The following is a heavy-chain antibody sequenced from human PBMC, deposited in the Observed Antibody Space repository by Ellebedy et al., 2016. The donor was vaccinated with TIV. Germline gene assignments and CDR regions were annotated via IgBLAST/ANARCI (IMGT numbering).Heavy chain of an antibody. V-gene: IGHV3-11*04. J-gene: IGHJ4*02. CDR2: ISNSGRTI. CDR1: GFTFSDYY. Sequence: GESLKISCAASGFTFSDYYMSWIRQAPGKGLEWVAYISNSGRTIYYADSVKGRFTISRDNAKNSLYLQMNSLRAEDTAVYYCAREVGYYDSSGYYPDYWGQGTLVTVSS. D-gene: IGHD3-22*01. CDR3: AREVGYYDSSGYYPDY.